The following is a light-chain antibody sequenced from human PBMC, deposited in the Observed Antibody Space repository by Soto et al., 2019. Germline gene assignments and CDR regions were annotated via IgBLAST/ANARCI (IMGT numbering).Light chain of an antibody. CDR3: QQYNSYPLT. CDR1: QSVSSW. V-gene: IGKV1-5*03. J-gene: IGKJ4*01. CDR2: KAS. Sequence: DIQMTQSPSTLSSSVGDRVTITCRASQSVSSWLAWYQQKPGKAPKLLIYKASSLESGVPSRFSGSGSGTEFTLTISSLQPDDFATYYCQQYNSYPLTFGGGTKVEIK.